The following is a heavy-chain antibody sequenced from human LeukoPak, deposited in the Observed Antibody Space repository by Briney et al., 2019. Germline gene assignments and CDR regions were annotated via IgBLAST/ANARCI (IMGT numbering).Heavy chain of an antibody. D-gene: IGHD2-2*02. CDR3: ARGISPAAIFFGAFDI. J-gene: IGHJ3*02. V-gene: IGHV4-31*03. Sequence: TLSLTCTVSGGSISSGGYYWSWIRQHPGKGLEWIGYIYYSGSTYYNPSLKSRVTISVDTSKNQFSLKLSSVTAADTAVYYCARGISPAAIFFGAFDIWGQGTMVTVSS. CDR2: IYYSGST. CDR1: GGSISSGGYY.